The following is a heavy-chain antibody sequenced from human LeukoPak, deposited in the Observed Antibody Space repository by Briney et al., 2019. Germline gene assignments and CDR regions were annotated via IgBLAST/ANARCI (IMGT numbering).Heavy chain of an antibody. CDR1: GFTFSIYA. D-gene: IGHD2-8*01. CDR3: ARVMRRGNYLDY. Sequence: PGGSLRLSCAASGFTFSIYAMHWVRQAPGKGLEWVAVISNDGSDKYYADSVKGRFTISRDNSKSTLYLQMNSLRTEDTAVYYCARVMRRGNYLDYWGQGTLVTVSS. J-gene: IGHJ4*02. CDR2: ISNDGSDK. V-gene: IGHV3-30*04.